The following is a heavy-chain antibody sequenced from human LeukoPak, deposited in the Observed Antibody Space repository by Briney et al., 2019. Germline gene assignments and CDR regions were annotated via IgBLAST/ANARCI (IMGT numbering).Heavy chain of an antibody. CDR3: VSVLTVTFDS. J-gene: IGHJ4*02. CDR1: GFTFSNYG. CDR2: ISKDGNDK. Sequence: GGSLRLSCAASGFTFSNYGMHWVRQAPGKGLEWVAVISKDGNDKYYADPVKGRFTISRDNSKNTVYLQMNSLRAEDTAVYYCVSVLTVTFDSWGQGTLVTVSS. V-gene: IGHV3-30*03. D-gene: IGHD4-17*01.